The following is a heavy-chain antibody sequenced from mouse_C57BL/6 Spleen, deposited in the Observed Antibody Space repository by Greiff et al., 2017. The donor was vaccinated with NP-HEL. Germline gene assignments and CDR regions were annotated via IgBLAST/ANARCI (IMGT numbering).Heavy chain of an antibody. CDR1: GFTFSSYA. V-gene: IGHV5-4*01. D-gene: IGHD2-5*01. CDR3: ARDGSNYVGFAD. Sequence: EVHLVESGGGLVKPGGSLKLSCAASGFTFSSYAMSWVRQTPEKRLEWVATISDGGSYTYYPDNVKGRFTISRDNAKNNLYLQMSHLKSEDTAMDYCARDGSNYVGFADWGQGTLVTASA. CDR2: ISDGGSYT. J-gene: IGHJ3*01.